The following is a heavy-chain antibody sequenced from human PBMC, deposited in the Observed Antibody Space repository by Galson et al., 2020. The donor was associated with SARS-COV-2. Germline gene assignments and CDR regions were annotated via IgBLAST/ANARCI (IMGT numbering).Heavy chain of an antibody. CDR1: GFTFSSYS. J-gene: IGHJ4*02. CDR3: ARDFITMVRGVITFDY. V-gene: IGHV3-21*01. D-gene: IGHD3-10*01. CDR2: ISSSSSYI. Sequence: GESLKISCAASGFTFSSYSMNWVRQAPGKGLEWVSSISSSSSYIYYADSVKGRFTISRDNAKSSLYLQMNSLRAEDTAVYYCARDFITMVRGVITFDYWGQGTLVTVSS.